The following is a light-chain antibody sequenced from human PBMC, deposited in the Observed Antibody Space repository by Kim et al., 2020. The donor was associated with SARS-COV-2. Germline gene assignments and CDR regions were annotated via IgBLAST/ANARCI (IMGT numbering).Light chain of an antibody. CDR1: QDISNY. V-gene: IGKV1-33*01. CDR3: QQYDTLPRT. Sequence: DIQMTQSPSSLSASVGDRVTITCQASQDISNYLNWYQQKPGKAPKLLIYDASNLETGVPSRFSGSGSGTDFTFTINSLQPEDIATYYCQQYDTLPRTFGQGTQVDIK. CDR2: DAS. J-gene: IGKJ1*01.